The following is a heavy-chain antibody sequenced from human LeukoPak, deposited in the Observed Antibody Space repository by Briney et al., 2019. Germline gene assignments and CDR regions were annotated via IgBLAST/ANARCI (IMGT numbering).Heavy chain of an antibody. Sequence: GRSLRLSCAASGFTFSSYGMHWVRQAPGKGLEWVAVIWYDGSNKYYADSVKGRFTISRDNSKNTLYLQMNSLRAEDTAVYYCARGRGVVPAAFNWFDPWGQGTLDTVSS. D-gene: IGHD2-2*01. CDR2: IWYDGSNK. CDR1: GFTFSSYG. V-gene: IGHV3-33*01. CDR3: ARGRGVVPAAFNWFDP. J-gene: IGHJ5*02.